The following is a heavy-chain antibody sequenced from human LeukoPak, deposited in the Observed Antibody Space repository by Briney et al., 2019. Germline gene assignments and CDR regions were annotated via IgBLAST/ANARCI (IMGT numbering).Heavy chain of an antibody. J-gene: IGHJ4*02. Sequence: GGSLRLSCAASGFTFSNFYMNWIRQAPGKGLEWVSYISNSGSTIYYADSVKGRFTISRDNAKNSLYLQVNSLTAEDTAVYYCARGWGAVAGSFDYWGQGTLVTVSS. CDR2: ISNSGSTI. CDR1: GFTFSNFY. D-gene: IGHD6-19*01. V-gene: IGHV3-11*01. CDR3: ARGWGAVAGSFDY.